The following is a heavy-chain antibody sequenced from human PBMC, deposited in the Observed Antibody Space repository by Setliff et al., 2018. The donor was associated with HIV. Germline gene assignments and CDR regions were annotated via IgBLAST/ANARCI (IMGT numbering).Heavy chain of an antibody. J-gene: IGHJ4*02. V-gene: IGHV1-46*01. Sequence: GASVKVSCKASGYTFTSYYIHWVRQAPGQGLEWMGKIFVGDSTTHYAQKFQGRVTLTSDTSTNTVYMELSSLRSEDTAVYYCAREGPKTYYFDYWGQGTLVTVSS. CDR2: IFVGDSTT. CDR1: GYTFTSYY. CDR3: AREGPKTYYFDY.